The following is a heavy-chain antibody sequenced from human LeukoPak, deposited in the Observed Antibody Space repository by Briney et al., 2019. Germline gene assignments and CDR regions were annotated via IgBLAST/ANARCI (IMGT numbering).Heavy chain of an antibody. Sequence: ASVKVSCKASGYTFTGYYMHWVRQAPGQGLEWTGRINPNSGGTNYAQKFQGRVTMTRDTSISTAYMELSRLRSDDTAVYYCAAYDSSGYYYDYWGQGTLVTVSS. V-gene: IGHV1-2*06. J-gene: IGHJ4*02. D-gene: IGHD3-22*01. CDR1: GYTFTGYY. CDR2: INPNSGGT. CDR3: AAYDSSGYYYDY.